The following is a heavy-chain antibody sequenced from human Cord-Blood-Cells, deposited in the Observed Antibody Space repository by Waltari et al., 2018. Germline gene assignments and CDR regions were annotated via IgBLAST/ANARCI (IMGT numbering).Heavy chain of an antibody. Sequence: EVQLVESGGGLVQPGRSLRLSCAGSGVTFDDYAIQLVRPAQGKGLEWVSGISWNSGSIGYADSVKGRFTISRDNAKNSLYLQMNSLRAEDMALYYCAKDRRPYSNYDAFDIWGQGTMVTVSS. CDR1: GVTFDDYA. J-gene: IGHJ3*02. D-gene: IGHD4-4*01. CDR2: ISWNSGSI. CDR3: AKDRRPYSNYDAFDI. V-gene: IGHV3-9*03.